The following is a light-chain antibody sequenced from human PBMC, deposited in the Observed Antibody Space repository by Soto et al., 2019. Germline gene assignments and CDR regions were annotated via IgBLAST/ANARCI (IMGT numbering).Light chain of an antibody. CDR3: QHYGTFLSWT. CDR1: QSVTSSY. J-gene: IGKJ1*01. CDR2: GAS. V-gene: IGKV3-20*01. Sequence: ETVLTQSPGTLSLSPGERATLSCRASQSVTSSYLAWYQQKPGQAPRVIIYGASSRATGIPDRFSGSGSGTDFTLTISRLEPEDFAVYYCQHYGTFLSWTFCQGTKVDIK.